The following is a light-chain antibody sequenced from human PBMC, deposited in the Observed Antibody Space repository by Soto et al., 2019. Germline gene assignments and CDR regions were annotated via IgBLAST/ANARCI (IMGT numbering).Light chain of an antibody. CDR2: DVS. J-gene: IGLJ2*01. CDR1: SSDVGGYNY. Sequence: QSVLTQPASVSGSPGQSITISCTGTSSDVGGYNYVSWYQQHPGKAPKLMIYDVSNRPSGVSNRFSGSKSGNTASLTLSGLQAEDEDEYYCSSYTSSSTPVVFGGGTKVTVL. CDR3: SSYTSSSTPVV. V-gene: IGLV2-14*01.